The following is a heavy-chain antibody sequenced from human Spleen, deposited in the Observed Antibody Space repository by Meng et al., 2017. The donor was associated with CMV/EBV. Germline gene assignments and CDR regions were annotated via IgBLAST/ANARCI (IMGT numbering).Heavy chain of an antibody. Sequence: SETLSLTCTVSGYSISSGYYWGWIRQPPGKGLEWIGSIYRSGSTYYNPSLKSRVTISVDTSKNQFSLKLTSVTAADTAVYYCARDPTYYYGVSGNPIPNWFDPWGQGTLVTVSS. CDR2: IYRSGST. V-gene: IGHV4-38-2*02. CDR1: GYSISSGYY. CDR3: ARDPTYYYGVSGNPIPNWFDP. D-gene: IGHD3-22*01. J-gene: IGHJ5*02.